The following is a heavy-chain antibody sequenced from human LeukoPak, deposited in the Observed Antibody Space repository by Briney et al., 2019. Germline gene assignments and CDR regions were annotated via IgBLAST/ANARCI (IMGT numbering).Heavy chain of an antibody. V-gene: IGHV4-59*08. D-gene: IGHD4-23*01. Sequence: SETLSLTCAVYGVSFSGYYWSWIRQPPGKGLEWIGYIYYSGSTNYNPSLKSRVTISVDTSKNQFSLKLSSVTDTDTAVYYCARHVDGGSFDYWGQGTLVTVSS. CDR3: ARHVDGGSFDY. CDR2: IYYSGST. J-gene: IGHJ4*02. CDR1: GVSFSGYY.